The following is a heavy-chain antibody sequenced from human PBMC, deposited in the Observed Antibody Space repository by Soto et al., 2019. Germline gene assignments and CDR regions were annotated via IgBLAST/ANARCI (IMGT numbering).Heavy chain of an antibody. Sequence: SVKVSCKASGGTFSSYAISWVRQAPGQGLEWMGGIIPIFGTANYAQKFQGRVTITADESTSTAYMELSSLGSEDTAVYYCARSGTPITMVRGVIDHYYGMDVWGQGTTVTVSS. J-gene: IGHJ6*02. CDR3: ARSGTPITMVRGVIDHYYGMDV. CDR1: GGTFSSYA. D-gene: IGHD3-10*01. CDR2: IIPIFGTA. V-gene: IGHV1-69*13.